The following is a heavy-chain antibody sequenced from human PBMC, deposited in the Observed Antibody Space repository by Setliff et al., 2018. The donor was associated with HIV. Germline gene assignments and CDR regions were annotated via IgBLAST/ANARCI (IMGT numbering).Heavy chain of an antibody. D-gene: IGHD5-18*01. CDR2: ISGSTSSRT. CDR1: GFTFSDYA. Sequence: PGGSLRLSCEGAGFTFSDYAIRWVRQVPGKGRGWVAGISGSTSSRTYYGDSVQGRFTISRDNSKNTVYLQMNSLRAEDTALYFCAGDRRVGYPRDAFDVWGQGTMVTVSS. V-gene: IGHV3-23*02. J-gene: IGHJ3*01. CDR3: AGDRRVGYPRDAFDV.